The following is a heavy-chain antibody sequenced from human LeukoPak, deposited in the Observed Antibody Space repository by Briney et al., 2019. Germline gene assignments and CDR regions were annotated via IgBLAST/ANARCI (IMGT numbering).Heavy chain of an antibody. D-gene: IGHD3-16*01. CDR1: GYTFTDSY. J-gene: IGHJ4*02. CDR2: INPNSGGT. V-gene: IGHV1-2*02. CDR3: ASGASAFDY. Sequence: ASVKVSCKASGYTFTDSYMHWVRQAPGQGLEWMGWINPNSGGTNYVQRFQGRVTMTRDTSISTAYMEVSSLTSDDTAVYYCASGASAFDYWGQGTLVTVSS.